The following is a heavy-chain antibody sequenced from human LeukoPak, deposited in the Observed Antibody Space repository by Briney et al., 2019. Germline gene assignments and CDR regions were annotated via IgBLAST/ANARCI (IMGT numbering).Heavy chain of an antibody. D-gene: IGHD6-13*01. CDR1: GVSISGFY. Sequence: SETLSLTCTVSGVSISGFYWSWIRQPAGKGLEWIGRIYSTGTTDYSPSLKSRVTMSVDTSINQFSLKLSSVTAADTAVYYCARDPWGLAAPGIWGQGTLVTVSS. CDR3: ARDPWGLAAPGI. J-gene: IGHJ4*02. V-gene: IGHV4-4*07. CDR2: IYSTGTT.